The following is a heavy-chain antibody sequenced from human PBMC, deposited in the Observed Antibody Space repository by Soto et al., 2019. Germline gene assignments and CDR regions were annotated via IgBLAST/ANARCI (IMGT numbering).Heavy chain of an antibody. CDR1: GYSFTDYY. D-gene: IGHD3-22*01. V-gene: IGHV1-2*02. CDR2: IIPNNGGT. J-gene: IGHJ5*02. Sequence: ASVKVSCKASGYSFTDYYIHWVRQAPGQGLEWMGWIIPNNGGTKYAQKFQDRVTMTRDTSITTAYMELSRLRSDDTAVYYCARGTFDSSGNYFAGWFDPWGQGTLVTVPS. CDR3: ARGTFDSSGNYFAGWFDP.